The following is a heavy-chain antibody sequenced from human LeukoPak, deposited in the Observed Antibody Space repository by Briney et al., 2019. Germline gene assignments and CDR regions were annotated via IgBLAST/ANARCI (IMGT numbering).Heavy chain of an antibody. J-gene: IGHJ4*02. CDR2: INHSGYT. CDR3: SRQVVGNDY. D-gene: IGHD3-22*01. Sequence: SETLSLTCAVSGESSFSSYYWSWIRETPGGALEWIGEINHSGYTNYNPSLKSRVTLSIDTSKNQFSLRLNSVTAADTAVYYCSRQVVGNDYWGQGTLVTVSS. CDR1: GESSFSSYY. V-gene: IGHV4-34*01.